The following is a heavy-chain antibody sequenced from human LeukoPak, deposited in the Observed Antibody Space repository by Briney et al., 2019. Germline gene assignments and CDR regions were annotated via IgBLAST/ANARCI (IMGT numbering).Heavy chain of an antibody. Sequence: GESLKISCKGSGYSFTSYWIGWVRQMPGKGLEWMGIIYPGDSDTRYSPSFQGQVTISADKSISTAYLQWSSLKASDTAMYYCARLGPLLTGLNWFDPWGQGTLVTVSS. CDR2: IYPGDSDT. CDR1: GYSFTSYW. D-gene: IGHD3-9*01. J-gene: IGHJ5*02. V-gene: IGHV5-51*01. CDR3: ARLGPLLTGLNWFDP.